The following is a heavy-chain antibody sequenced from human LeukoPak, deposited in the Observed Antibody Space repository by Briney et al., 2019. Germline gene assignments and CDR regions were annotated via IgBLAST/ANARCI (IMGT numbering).Heavy chain of an antibody. V-gene: IGHV3-43*02. CDR2: ISGDSGTT. J-gene: IGHJ4*02. D-gene: IGHD3-16*01. CDR1: GFTFDDYA. Sequence: PGGSLRLSCATSGFTFDDYAMHWVRQAPGKGLEWVSLISGDSGTTYYADSVKGRFTISRDNSKNSLHVQMNSLRSEDTALYYCAKQAASGGGVDYWGQGTLVTVSS. CDR3: AKQAASGGGVDY.